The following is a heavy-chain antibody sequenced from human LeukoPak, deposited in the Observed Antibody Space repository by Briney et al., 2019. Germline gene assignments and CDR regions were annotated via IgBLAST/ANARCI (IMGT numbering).Heavy chain of an antibody. CDR2: IYARGNT. Sequence: SETLSLTCTVSGGSISNYYWSWIRQPAGKGLEWIGLIYARGNTNYNPSLKSQVTMSIDTSKNQFSLKLTSVTAADTAVYYCARTPIYYFDNSGYYNWGQGTLVTVSS. V-gene: IGHV4-4*07. J-gene: IGHJ4*02. D-gene: IGHD3-22*01. CDR3: ARTPIYYFDNSGYYN. CDR1: GGSISNYY.